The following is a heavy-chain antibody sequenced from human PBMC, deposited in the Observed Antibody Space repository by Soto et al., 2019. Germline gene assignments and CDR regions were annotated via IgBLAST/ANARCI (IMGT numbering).Heavy chain of an antibody. CDR3: AGMSIAAGRGMDV. Sequence: QVQLVQSGAEVRKPGASVKVSCKASGPTFSSYAIRWVRQAPGPGLEWVGGIIAIFGTANYAQKFQGRVTITADESMSTAYMELSGLRSEDTAVFYGAGMSIAAGRGMDVWGQGTTVTVSS. CDR2: IIAIFGTA. J-gene: IGHJ6*02. D-gene: IGHD6-6*01. CDR1: GPTFSSYA. V-gene: IGHV1-69*01.